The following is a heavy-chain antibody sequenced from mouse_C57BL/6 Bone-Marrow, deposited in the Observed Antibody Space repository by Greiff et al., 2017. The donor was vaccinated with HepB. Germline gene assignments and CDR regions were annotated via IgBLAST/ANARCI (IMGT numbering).Heavy chain of an antibody. CDR2: IYPRSGNT. D-gene: IGHD1-1*01. Sequence: QVQLKESGAELARPGASVKLSCKASGYTFTSYGISWVKQRTGQGLEWIGEIYPRSGNTYYNEKFKGKATLTADKSSSTAYMELRSLTSEDSAVYFCARVVRHFDYWGQGTTLTVSS. CDR3: ARVVRHFDY. V-gene: IGHV1-81*01. CDR1: GYTFTSYG. J-gene: IGHJ2*01.